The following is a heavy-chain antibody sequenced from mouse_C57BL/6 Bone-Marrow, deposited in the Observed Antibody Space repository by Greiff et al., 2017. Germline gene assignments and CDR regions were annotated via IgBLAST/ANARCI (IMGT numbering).Heavy chain of an antibody. D-gene: IGHD1-1*01. CDR1: GYTFTSYG. Sequence: QVQLQQSGAELARPGASVKLSCKASGYTFTSYGISWVKQRTGQGLEWIGEIYPRSGNTYYNEKFKGKATLTADKSSSTAYMELRSLTSEDSAVYFCANFYYYGSTWYFDVWGTGTTVTVSS. CDR3: ANFYYYGSTWYFDV. V-gene: IGHV1-81*01. J-gene: IGHJ1*03. CDR2: IYPRSGNT.